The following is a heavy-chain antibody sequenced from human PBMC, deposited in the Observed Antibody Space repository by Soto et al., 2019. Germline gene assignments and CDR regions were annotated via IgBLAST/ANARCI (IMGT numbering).Heavy chain of an antibody. V-gene: IGHV1-2*02. Sequence: ASVKVSCKASGYIFTGYHIHWVRQAPGRGLEWMGWINPNSGDTEYAQNFQGRVTMTRDTSFNLVYMEMSGLMSDDTAVYYCARDPHGSYGMDVWGQGTTVTVSS. CDR2: INPNSGDT. J-gene: IGHJ6*02. CDR3: ARDPHGSYGMDV. CDR1: GYIFTGYH.